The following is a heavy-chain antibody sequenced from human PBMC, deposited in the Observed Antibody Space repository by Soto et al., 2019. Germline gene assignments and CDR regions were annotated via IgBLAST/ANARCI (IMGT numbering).Heavy chain of an antibody. CDR1: GGSFSGYY. CDR2: INHSGST. CDR3: ARFDYDYSNQRTRYYYYYGMDV. D-gene: IGHD4-4*01. Sequence: PSETLSLTCAVYGGSFSGYYWSWIRQPPGKGLEWIGEINHSGSTNYNPSLKSRVTVSVDTSKNQFSLKLSSVTAADTAVYYCARFDYDYSNQRTRYYYYYGMDVWGQGTTVTVSS. J-gene: IGHJ6*02. V-gene: IGHV4-34*01.